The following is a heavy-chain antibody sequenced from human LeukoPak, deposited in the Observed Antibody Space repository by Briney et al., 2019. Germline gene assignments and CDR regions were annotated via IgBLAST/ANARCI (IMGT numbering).Heavy chain of an antibody. CDR3: ARSGITMVRGVIITDKQTGY. J-gene: IGHJ4*02. CDR1: GFTFSSYS. Sequence: GGSLRLSCAASGFTFSSYSMNWVRQAPGKGLEWVSSISSSSYIYYADSVKGRFTISRDNAKNSLYLQMNSLRAEDTAVYYCARSGITMVRGVIITDKQTGYWGQGTLVTVSS. D-gene: IGHD3-10*01. CDR2: ISSSSYI. V-gene: IGHV3-21*01.